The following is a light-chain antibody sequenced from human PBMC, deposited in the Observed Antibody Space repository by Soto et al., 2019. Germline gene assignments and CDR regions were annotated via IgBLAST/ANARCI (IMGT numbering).Light chain of an antibody. V-gene: IGKV3-15*01. Sequence: EIVMTQSPATLSVSPGERATLSCRASQSVSSNLAWYQQKPGQAPRLLIYGASTRATGIPARFSGSGSGTEFPLTIISLQSEDFAVHYCQQYKNWPSFGPGTKVDTK. J-gene: IGKJ3*01. CDR2: GAS. CDR3: QQYKNWPS. CDR1: QSVSSN.